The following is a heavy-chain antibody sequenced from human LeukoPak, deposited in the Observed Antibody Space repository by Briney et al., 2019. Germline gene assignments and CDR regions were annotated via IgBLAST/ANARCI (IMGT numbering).Heavy chain of an antibody. V-gene: IGHV3-30-3*01. J-gene: IGHJ6*02. CDR3: ARGGEVVITTHYYYYGMDV. CDR1: GFTFSSYA. CDR2: ILYDGSNK. Sequence: GGSLRLSCVASGFTFSSYAMHWVRQAPGKGLEWVAVILYDGSNKYYADSVKGRFTISRDNSKNTLYLQMNSLRAEDTAVYYCARGGEVVITTHYYYYGMDVWGQGTTVTVSS. D-gene: IGHD3-22*01.